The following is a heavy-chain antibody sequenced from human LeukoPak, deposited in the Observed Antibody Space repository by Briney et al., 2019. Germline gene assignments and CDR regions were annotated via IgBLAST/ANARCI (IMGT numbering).Heavy chain of an antibody. Sequence: GASVKVSCKASGYTFTSYGISWVRQAPGQGLEWMGWISAYNGNTNYAQKPQGRVTMTTDTSTSTAYMELRSLRSEDTAVYYCATSGLHYYYYMDVWGKGTTVTVSS. CDR2: ISAYNGNT. CDR1: GYTFTSYG. J-gene: IGHJ6*03. CDR3: ATSGLHYYYYMDV. D-gene: IGHD5-24*01. V-gene: IGHV1-18*01.